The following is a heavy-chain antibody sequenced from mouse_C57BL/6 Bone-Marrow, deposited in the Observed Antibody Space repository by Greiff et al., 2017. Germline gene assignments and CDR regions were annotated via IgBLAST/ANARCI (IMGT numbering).Heavy chain of an antibody. J-gene: IGHJ2*01. Sequence: LMEPGASVKISCKASGYTFTDYYMNWVKQSHGKSLEWIGDINPNNGGTSYNQKFKGKATLTVDKSSSTAYMELRSLTSEDSAVYYCARGTGREVDYWGQGTTLTVSS. CDR3: ARGTGREVDY. CDR2: INPNNGGT. V-gene: IGHV1-26*01. D-gene: IGHD4-1*01. CDR1: GYTFTDYY.